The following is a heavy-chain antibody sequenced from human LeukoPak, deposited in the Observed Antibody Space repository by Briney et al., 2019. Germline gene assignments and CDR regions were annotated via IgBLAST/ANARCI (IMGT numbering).Heavy chain of an antibody. CDR2: ISWNSDSI. V-gene: IGHV3-9*01. J-gene: IGHJ5*01. CDR3: AKDSNVGSGYYYAPLDS. Sequence: GRSLRLSCAASGFTFDDYAIHWVRQAPGKGLEWVSGISWNSDSIGYADSVKGRFTVSRDNAKNSLYLQMNNLRAEDTALYYCAKDSNVGSGYYYAPLDSWGQGTLVTVSS. D-gene: IGHD3-22*01. CDR1: GFTFDDYA.